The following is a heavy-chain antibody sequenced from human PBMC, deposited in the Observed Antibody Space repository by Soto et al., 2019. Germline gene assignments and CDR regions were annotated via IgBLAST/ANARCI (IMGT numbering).Heavy chain of an antibody. J-gene: IGHJ4*02. Sequence: SEPLSRTCTVSGGSISSYYWSWIRQPPGKGLEWIGYIYSSGNTNYNPSLKSRVTISADTSKNQVSLKLTSVTAADTAVYYCARGTDGDYWGRGALVTVSS. D-gene: IGHD2-8*01. CDR2: IYSSGNT. CDR1: GGSISSYY. V-gene: IGHV4-59*01. CDR3: ARGTDGDY.